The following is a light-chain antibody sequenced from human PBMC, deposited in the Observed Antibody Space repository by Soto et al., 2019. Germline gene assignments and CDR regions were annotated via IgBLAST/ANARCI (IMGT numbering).Light chain of an antibody. CDR2: GAS. V-gene: IGKV3D-15*01. Sequence: EIVMTQSPATLSVSPGERATLSCRASQSVNIYLAWYQQKPGQAPRLLIFGASYRATGIPARFSGSGSGTEFTLTISRLEPEDFAVYYCQQYGSSGTFGQGTKVDI. J-gene: IGKJ1*01. CDR3: QQYGSSGT. CDR1: QSVNIY.